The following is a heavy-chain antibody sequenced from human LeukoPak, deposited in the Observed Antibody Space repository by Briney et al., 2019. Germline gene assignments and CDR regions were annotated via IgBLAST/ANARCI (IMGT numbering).Heavy chain of an antibody. D-gene: IGHD3-22*01. V-gene: IGHV3-20*04. Sequence: TGGSLRLSCAASGFTFDDYGMSWVRQAPGKGLEWVSGINWNGGSTGYADSVKGRFTISRDNAKNSLYLQMNSLRAEDTAVYYCARGGDSSGYYYYYYGMDVWGQGTTVTVSS. CDR1: GFTFDDYG. CDR3: ARGGDSSGYYYYYYGMDV. CDR2: INWNGGST. J-gene: IGHJ6*02.